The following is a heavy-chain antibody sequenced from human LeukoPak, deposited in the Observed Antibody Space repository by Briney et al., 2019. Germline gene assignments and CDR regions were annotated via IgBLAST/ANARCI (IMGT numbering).Heavy chain of an antibody. V-gene: IGHV4-34*01. D-gene: IGHD3-3*01. Sequence: SETLSLTCAVYGGSFSGYYWSWIRQPPGKGLEWIGEINHSGSTNYNPSLKSRVTISVDTSKNQFSLKLSSVTAADTAVYYCARFPIVSGITIFGVVIAQYFDYWGQGTLVTVSS. CDR3: ARFPIVSGITIFGVVIAQYFDY. CDR2: INHSGST. CDR1: GGSFSGYY. J-gene: IGHJ4*02.